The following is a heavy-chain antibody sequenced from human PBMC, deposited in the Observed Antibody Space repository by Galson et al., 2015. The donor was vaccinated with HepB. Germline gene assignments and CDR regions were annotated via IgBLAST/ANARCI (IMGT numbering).Heavy chain of an antibody. CDR2: IYSGST. D-gene: IGHD6-13*01. J-gene: IGHJ6*02. CDR1: GGSISSSRYY. V-gene: IGHV4-39*01. CDR3: VRPGGSSWLNMDV. Sequence: ETLSLTCTISGGSISSSRYYWGWIRQPPGQGLEWIGSIYSGSTSYNPSLKSRVTMSVDTSKNQFSLKLTSVTAADTAVYYCVRPGGSSWLNMDVWGQGTTVTVSS.